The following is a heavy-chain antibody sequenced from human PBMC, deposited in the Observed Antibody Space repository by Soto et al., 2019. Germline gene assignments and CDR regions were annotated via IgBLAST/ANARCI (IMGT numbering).Heavy chain of an antibody. CDR2: INHSGST. CDR1: GGSFSGYY. CDR3: ARATAGGGQRPARGFDP. J-gene: IGHJ5*02. D-gene: IGHD3-16*01. V-gene: IGHV4-34*01. Sequence: SETLSLTCAVYGGSFSGYYWSWIRQPPGKGLEWIGEINHSGSTNYNPSLKSRVTISVDTSKNQFSLKLSSVTAADTAVYYCARATAGGGQRPARGFDPWGQGTLVTVSS.